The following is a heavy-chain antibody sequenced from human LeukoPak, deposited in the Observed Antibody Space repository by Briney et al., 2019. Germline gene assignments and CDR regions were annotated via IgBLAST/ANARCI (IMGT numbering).Heavy chain of an antibody. CDR2: ISYDGSNK. V-gene: IGHV3-30*18. J-gene: IGHJ4*02. D-gene: IGHD1-26*01. CDR3: AKAAVVGVDFDY. CDR1: GFTFSSYG. Sequence: GGSLRLSSAASGFTFSSYGMHWVRQAPGKGRGWGVVISYDGSNKYYADSVKGRFTTSRDNAKNTQYLQMNSLRAEDTAVYYCAKAAVVGVDFDYWGQGTLVTVSS.